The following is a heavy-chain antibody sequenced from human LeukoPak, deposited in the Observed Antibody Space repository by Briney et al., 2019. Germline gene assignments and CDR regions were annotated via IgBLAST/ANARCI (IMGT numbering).Heavy chain of an antibody. CDR2: ISSSNHAI. V-gene: IGHV3-48*02. Sequence: GGSLRLSCAASGFIFSSYSMSWVRQAPGKGLEWLSYISSSNHAIYYADSVKGRFTISRDNAKNSLFLQMNSLRDEDTAVYYCARGYYSLEYFDYWGQGALVTVSS. CDR3: ARGYYSLEYFDY. CDR1: GFIFSSYS. D-gene: IGHD3-22*01. J-gene: IGHJ4*02.